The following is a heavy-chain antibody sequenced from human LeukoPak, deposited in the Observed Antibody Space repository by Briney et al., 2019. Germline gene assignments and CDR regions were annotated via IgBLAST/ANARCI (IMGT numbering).Heavy chain of an antibody. V-gene: IGHV3-23*01. J-gene: IGHJ4*02. CDR2: ISGSGGST. CDR3: AKLAPPKIMITFGGVIAHFDY. D-gene: IGHD3-16*02. CDR1: GFTFSSYA. Sequence: QTGGSLRLSCAASGFTFSSYAMSWVRQAPGKGLEWVSAISGSGGSTYYADSVKGRFTISRDNSKNTLYLQMNSLRAEDTAVYYCAKLAPPKIMITFGGVIAHFDYWGQGTLVTVSS.